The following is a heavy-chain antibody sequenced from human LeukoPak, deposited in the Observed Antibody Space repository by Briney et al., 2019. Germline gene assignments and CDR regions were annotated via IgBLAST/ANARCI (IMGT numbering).Heavy chain of an antibody. J-gene: IGHJ4*02. CDR2: ISGSGRSL. CDR1: GFNSNDYV. CDR3: ATEVVY. Sequence: GSLRLSCAASGFNSNDYVMSWVRQAPGKGLEWVSSISGSGRSLYYADSIKGRFNISRDNSKHILYLQMDSLRAEDTAIYYCATEVVYWGQGALVTVSS. V-gene: IGHV3-23*01.